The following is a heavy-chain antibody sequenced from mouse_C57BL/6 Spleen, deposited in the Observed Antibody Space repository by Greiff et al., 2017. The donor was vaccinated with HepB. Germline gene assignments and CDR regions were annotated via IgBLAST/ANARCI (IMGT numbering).Heavy chain of an antibody. D-gene: IGHD1-1*01. CDR2: IFPGSGST. V-gene: IGHV1-75*01. CDR3: ARGYYGSSPRWYFDV. CDR1: GYTFTDYY. Sequence: QVQLQQSGPELVKPGASVKISCKASGYTFTDYYINWVKQRPGQGLEWIGWIFPGSGSTYYNEKFKGKATLTVDKSSSTAYMLLSSLTSEDSAVYFCARGYYGSSPRWYFDVWGTGTTVTVSS. J-gene: IGHJ1*03.